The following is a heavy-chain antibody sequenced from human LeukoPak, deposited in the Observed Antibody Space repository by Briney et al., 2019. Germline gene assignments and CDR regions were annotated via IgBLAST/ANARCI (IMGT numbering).Heavy chain of an antibody. V-gene: IGHV4-59*08. Sequence: SETLSLTCTVSGGSISSYYWSWIRQPPGKGLDWIGNIYYNGNTHYNPSLKSRVTISLDESKNQFSLNLTSVTAADTALYFCARRYYYGSKSFDYWGQGTQVAVSA. D-gene: IGHD3-10*01. CDR2: IYYNGNT. CDR3: ARRYYYGSKSFDY. CDR1: GGSISSYY. J-gene: IGHJ4*02.